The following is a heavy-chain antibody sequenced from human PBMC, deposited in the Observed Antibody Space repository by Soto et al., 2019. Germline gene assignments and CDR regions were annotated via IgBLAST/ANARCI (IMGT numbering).Heavy chain of an antibody. D-gene: IGHD6-19*01. CDR3: ARGLFGQQWLVGFDT. CDR1: GGSFSNYI. J-gene: IGHJ4*02. Sequence: QVHLVQSGAEVKKPGSSVKVSCKASGGSFSNYIFAWVRQAPGQGLEWMGGTIPMFATAQYAQKLQGRVTITADESTSTVYMDLTRLTSDDTAVYDCARGLFGQQWLVGFDTWGQGTLVTVSS. CDR2: TIPMFATA. V-gene: IGHV1-69*01.